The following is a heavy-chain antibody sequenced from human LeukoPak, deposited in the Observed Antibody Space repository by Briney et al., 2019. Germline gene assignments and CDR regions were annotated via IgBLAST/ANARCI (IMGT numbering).Heavy chain of an antibody. D-gene: IGHD3-10*02. CDR2: INHSGST. J-gene: IGHJ3*02. V-gene: IGHV4-34*01. CDR1: GGSFSGYY. CDR3: AREGGWAMSGDAFDI. Sequence: PSETLSLTCAVYGGSFSGYYWSWIRQPPGKGLEWIGEINHSGSTNYNPSLKSRVTISVDTSKNQFSLKLSSVTAADTAVYYCAREGGWAMSGDAFDIWGQGTMVTVSS.